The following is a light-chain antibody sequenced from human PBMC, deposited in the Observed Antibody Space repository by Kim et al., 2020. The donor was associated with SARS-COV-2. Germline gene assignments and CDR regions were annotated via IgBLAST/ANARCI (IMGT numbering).Light chain of an antibody. J-gene: IGLJ1*01. Sequence: PGRTASFTCSGSKLGVKSVSWYQQKPGQSPVVVIYRDNQRPSGIPERFSGSNSGNTATLTISGTQAMDEADYYCQAWDSSTHSSVFGAGTKVTVL. V-gene: IGLV3-1*01. CDR3: QAWDSSTHSSV. CDR2: RDN. CDR1: KLGVKS.